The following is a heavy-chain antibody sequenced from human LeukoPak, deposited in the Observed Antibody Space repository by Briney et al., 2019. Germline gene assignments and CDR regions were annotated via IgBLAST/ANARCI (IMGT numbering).Heavy chain of an antibody. CDR2: IYNGVNT. CDR3: ARSRAFNSAAFDP. Sequence: SETLSLTCTVSGASFSSASYWTCIRPPPGKGVEWIAHIYNGVNTNYNPSLKSRVTISVDTSKNQFSLRLNSVTAADTAVYYCARSRAFNSAAFDPWGQGSLVTVSS. D-gene: IGHD2/OR15-2a*01. J-gene: IGHJ5*02. CDR1: GASFSSASY. V-gene: IGHV4-61*01.